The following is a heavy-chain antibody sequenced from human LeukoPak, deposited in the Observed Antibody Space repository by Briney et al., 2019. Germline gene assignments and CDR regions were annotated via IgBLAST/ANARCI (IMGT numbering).Heavy chain of an antibody. Sequence: PGGSLRLSCAASGFTFSSYSMNWVRQAPGKGLEWVSYISSSSSTIYYAGSVKGRFTISRDNAKNSLYLQMNSLRAEDTAVYYCARVPRALRDSTDCFDPWGQGTLVTVSS. CDR1: GFTFSSYS. J-gene: IGHJ5*02. CDR3: ARVPRALRDSTDCFDP. D-gene: IGHD3-9*01. V-gene: IGHV3-48*01. CDR2: ISSSSSTI.